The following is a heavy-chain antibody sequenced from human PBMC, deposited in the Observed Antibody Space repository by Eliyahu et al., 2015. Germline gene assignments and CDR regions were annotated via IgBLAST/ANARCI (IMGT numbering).Heavy chain of an antibody. J-gene: IGHJ4*02. CDR2: INHSXXT. D-gene: IGHD5-12*01. V-gene: IGHV4-34*01. CDR3: ARPVGYSGYDYIFDY. CDR1: GGSFXGYY. Sequence: QVQLQQWGAGLLKPSETLSLTCXXXGGSFXGYYWXWIRQPPGKGXEWXGEINHSXXTNYNPSLKSRVTISVDTSKNQFSLKLSSVTAADTAVYYCARPVGYSGYDYIFDYWGQGTLVTVSS.